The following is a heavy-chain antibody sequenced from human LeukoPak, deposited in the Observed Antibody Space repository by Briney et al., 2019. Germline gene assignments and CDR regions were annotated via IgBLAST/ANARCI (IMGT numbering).Heavy chain of an antibody. CDR1: GGSISTYY. D-gene: IGHD6-6*01. V-gene: IGHV4-4*07. CDR2: IHTSGSV. J-gene: IGHJ4*02. Sequence: PSETLSLTCTVSGGSISTYYRSWVRQPAGKGLEWTGRIHTSGSVDYNPSLKSRVTMSVDTSKKQFSLTLSSVTAADTAMYYCAREGSMTARPFVSIDYWGQGTLVTVSS. CDR3: AREGSMTARPFVSIDY.